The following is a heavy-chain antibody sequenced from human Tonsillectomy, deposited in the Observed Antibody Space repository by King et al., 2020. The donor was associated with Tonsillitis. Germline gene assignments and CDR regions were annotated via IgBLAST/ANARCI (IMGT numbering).Heavy chain of an antibody. V-gene: IGHV4-61*02. CDR2: IYTSGST. J-gene: IGHJ4*02. D-gene: IGHD3-22*01. Sequence: HVQLQESGPGLVKPSQTLSLTCTVSGGSISSGSYYWSWIRQPAGKGLEWIGRIYTSGSTNYNPSLKSRVTISVDTSKNQFSPKLSSVTAADPAVYYCARGHYYDSSSYGYWGQGTLVTVSS. CDR1: GGSISSGSYY. CDR3: ARGHYYDSSSYGY.